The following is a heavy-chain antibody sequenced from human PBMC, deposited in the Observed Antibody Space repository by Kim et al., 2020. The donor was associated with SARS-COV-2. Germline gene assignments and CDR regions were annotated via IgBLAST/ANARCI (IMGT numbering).Heavy chain of an antibody. Sequence: TKYSQKFQGRVTNTRDTSASTAYMELSSLISEDTSVYYCARNLPRGSADYWGQGTLVTVSS. D-gene: IGHD1-26*01. J-gene: IGHJ4*02. V-gene: IGHV1-3*01. CDR2: T. CDR3: ARNLPRGSADY.